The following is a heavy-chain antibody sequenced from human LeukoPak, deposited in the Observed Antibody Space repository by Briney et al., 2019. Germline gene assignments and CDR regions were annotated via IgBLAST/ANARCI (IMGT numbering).Heavy chain of an antibody. V-gene: IGHV3-7*01. CDR2: IKEDGGEE. Sequence: GGSLRLSCAGSEFTFSSFWMSWVRQAPGKGLEWVANIKEDGGEEYYVDSVKGRFTISRDNAKKSLYLQINSLRAEDTAVYYCARIRTYYYERSGYLDYWGQGTLVTVSS. D-gene: IGHD3-22*01. CDR1: EFTFSSFW. CDR3: ARIRTYYYERSGYLDY. J-gene: IGHJ4*02.